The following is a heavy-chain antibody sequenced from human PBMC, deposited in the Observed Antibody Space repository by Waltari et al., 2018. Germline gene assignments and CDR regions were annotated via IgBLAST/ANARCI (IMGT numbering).Heavy chain of an antibody. CDR2: INHSGST. J-gene: IGHJ1*01. V-gene: IGHV4-34*01. CDR3: ARSPYYYDSSGSIQH. Sequence: QVQLQQWGAGLLKPPETLSLTCAVYGGSFSGYYWSWIRQPPGKGLEWIGEINHSGSTNYNPSLKSRVTISVDTSKNQFSLKLSSVTAADTAVYYCARSPYYYDSSGSIQHWGQGTLVTVSS. D-gene: IGHD3-22*01. CDR1: GGSFSGYY.